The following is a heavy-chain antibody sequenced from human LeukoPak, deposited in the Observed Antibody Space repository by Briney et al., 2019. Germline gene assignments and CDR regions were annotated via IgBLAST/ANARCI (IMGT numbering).Heavy chain of an antibody. V-gene: IGHV5-51*01. J-gene: IGHJ3*02. CDR3: ARSGVVVPDATGAFDI. Sequence: GESLKISCKGSGYSFTSYWIGWVRQMPGKGLEWMGIIYPGDSDTRYSPSFQGQVTISADKSISTAYLQWSSLKASDTAMYYCARSGVVVPDATGAFDIWGQGTMVTVSS. CDR1: GYSFTSYW. D-gene: IGHD2-2*01. CDR2: IYPGDSDT.